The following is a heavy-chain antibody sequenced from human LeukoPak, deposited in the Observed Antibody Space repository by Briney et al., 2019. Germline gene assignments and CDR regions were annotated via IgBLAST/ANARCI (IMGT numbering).Heavy chain of an antibody. V-gene: IGHV1-2*02. CDR3: AREAAAGRDPPDY. D-gene: IGHD6-13*01. Sequence: ASVKVSCKASGYTFTGYYRHWVRQAPGQGVEWMGWINPNSGGTNYAQKFQGRVTMTRDTSISTAYMELSRLRSDNTAVYYCAREAAAGRDPPDYWGQGTLVTVSS. CDR1: GYTFTGYY. CDR2: INPNSGGT. J-gene: IGHJ4*02.